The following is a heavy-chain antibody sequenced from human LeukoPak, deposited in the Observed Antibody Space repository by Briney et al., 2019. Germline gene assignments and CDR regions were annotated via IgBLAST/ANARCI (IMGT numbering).Heavy chain of an antibody. D-gene: IGHD3-10*02. CDR2: ISSSGSTI. V-gene: IGHV3-48*03. Sequence: GGSLRLSCTASGFTFGDYAMTWVRQAPGKGLEWVSYISSSGSTIYYADSVKGRFTISRDNAKNSLYLQMNSLRAEDTTVYYCAELGITMIGGVWGKGTTVTISS. CDR1: GFTFGDYA. J-gene: IGHJ6*04. CDR3: AELGITMIGGV.